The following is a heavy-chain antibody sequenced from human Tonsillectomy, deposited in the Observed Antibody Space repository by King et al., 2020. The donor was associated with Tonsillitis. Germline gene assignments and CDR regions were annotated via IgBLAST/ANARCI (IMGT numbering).Heavy chain of an antibody. V-gene: IGHV4-34*01. D-gene: IGHD3-3*01. CDR1: GGSFSGYY. Sequence: VQLQQWGAGLLKPSETLSLTCAVYGGSFSGYYWSWIRQPPGKGLEWIGEINHSGSTNYNPSLTSRVTISVDTSKNQFSLKLSSVTAADTAVYYCARGWEYYDFWSGYYRSADFDYWGQGTLVTVSS. J-gene: IGHJ4*02. CDR2: INHSGST. CDR3: ARGWEYYDFWSGYYRSADFDY.